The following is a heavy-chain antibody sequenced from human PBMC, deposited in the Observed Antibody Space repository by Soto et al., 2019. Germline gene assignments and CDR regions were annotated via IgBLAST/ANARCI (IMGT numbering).Heavy chain of an antibody. CDR3: ARGRRRSQQEAPLSFGYYYYYGMAV. CDR2: ITHSGST. CDR1: GGSFGSYY. Sequence: ASETLSLTCGVSGGSFGSYYWNWIRQPPGKGLEWIGQITHSGSTDYNPSLKSRVTISVDASKNQFSLRLSSVIAADTAVYYCARGRRRSQQEAPLSFGYYYYYGMAVWGQGATVTVSS. D-gene: IGHD3-10*01. V-gene: IGHV4-34*01. J-gene: IGHJ6*02.